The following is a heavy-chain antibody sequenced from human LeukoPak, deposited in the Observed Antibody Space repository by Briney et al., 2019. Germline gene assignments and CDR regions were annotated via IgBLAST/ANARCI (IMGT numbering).Heavy chain of an antibody. J-gene: IGHJ4*02. CDR2: IYSGGRN. Sequence: GGSLRLSCAASGFTVSSNYMSWVRQAPGKGLEWVSVIYSGGRNYYAAPVKGRFTISRDNSKSTLYLQMNSLRAEDSAVYYCARGSIGVYFDYWDQGTLVTVSA. D-gene: IGHD3-16*01. V-gene: IGHV3-66*01. CDR3: ARGSIGVYFDY. CDR1: GFTVSSNY.